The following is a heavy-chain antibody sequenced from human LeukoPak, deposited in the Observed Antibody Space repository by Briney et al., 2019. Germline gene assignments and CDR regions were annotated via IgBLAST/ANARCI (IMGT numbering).Heavy chain of an antibody. CDR1: GFTFSDYY. V-gene: IGHV3-11*01. Sequence: PGGSLRLSCAASGFTFSDYYMSWIRQAPGKGLEWVSYISSSGSTIYYADSVKGRFTISRDNAKNSLYLQMNSLRAEDTAVYYCARYSVDTAMVEVNGMDVWGQGTTVTVSS. D-gene: IGHD5-18*01. CDR2: ISSSGSTI. CDR3: ARYSVDTAMVEVNGMDV. J-gene: IGHJ6*02.